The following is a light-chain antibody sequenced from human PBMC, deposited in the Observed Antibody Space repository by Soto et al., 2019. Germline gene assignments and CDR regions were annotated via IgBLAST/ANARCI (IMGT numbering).Light chain of an antibody. Sequence: EIVLTQSPGTLSLSPRERATLSCRASQSVSSNYLAWYQQKPGQAPKVLIYRASIRTTGIPDRFTGSGSGTDFTLTISRLEPEDFAVYYCQQYGSSPWAFGPGSKVDI. CDR1: QSVSSNY. CDR2: RAS. V-gene: IGKV3-20*01. CDR3: QQYGSSPWA. J-gene: IGKJ1*01.